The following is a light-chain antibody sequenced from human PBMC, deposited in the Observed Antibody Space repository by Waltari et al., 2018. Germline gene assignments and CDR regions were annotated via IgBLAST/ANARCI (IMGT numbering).Light chain of an antibody. Sequence: QSALTQPPSASGSPGQSVTIPCPGTRSDVGGYHYVSWYQQHPGKAPKLMIYEVSKRPSGVPDRFSGSKSGNTASLTVSGLQAEDEADYYCSSYAGSAFYVFGTGTKVTVL. J-gene: IGLJ1*01. CDR3: SSYAGSAFYV. CDR1: RSDVGGYHY. CDR2: EVS. V-gene: IGLV2-8*01.